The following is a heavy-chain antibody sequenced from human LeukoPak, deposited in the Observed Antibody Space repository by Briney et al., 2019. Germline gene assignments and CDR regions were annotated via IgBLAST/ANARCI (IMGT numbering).Heavy chain of an antibody. Sequence: GESLKISCKGSGYSFTSYWIGWVRQMRGKGLEWMGIIYPGDSDTRYSPSFQGQVTISADKSISTAYLQWSSLKASDTAMYYCARQGGSYHYTWGDDAFDIWGQGTMVTVSS. D-gene: IGHD1-26*01. CDR2: IYPGDSDT. J-gene: IGHJ3*02. V-gene: IGHV5-51*01. CDR3: ARQGGSYHYTWGDDAFDI. CDR1: GYSFTSYW.